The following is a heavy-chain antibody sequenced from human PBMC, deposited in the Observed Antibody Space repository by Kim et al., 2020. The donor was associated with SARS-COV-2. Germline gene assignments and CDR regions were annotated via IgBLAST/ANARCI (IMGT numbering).Heavy chain of an antibody. J-gene: IGHJ6*01. CDR2: INHSGST. CDR1: GGSFSGYY. D-gene: IGHD6-19*01. V-gene: IGHV4-34*01. Sequence: SETLSLTCAVYGGSFSGYYWSWIRQPPGKGLEWIGEINHSGSTNYNPSLKSRVTISVDTSKNQFSLKLSSVTAADTAVYYCARGPGPSSGWSYYYYGMDV. CDR3: ARGPGPSSGWSYYYYGMDV.